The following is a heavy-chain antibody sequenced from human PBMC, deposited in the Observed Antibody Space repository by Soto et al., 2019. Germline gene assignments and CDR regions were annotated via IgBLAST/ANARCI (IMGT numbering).Heavy chain of an antibody. CDR2: IYYSGST. Sequence: SETLSLTCTVSGGSISSGGYYWSWIRQHPGKGLEWIGYIYYSGSTYYNPSLKSRVTISVDTSKNQFSLKLSSVTAADTAVYYCARDQAYYDILTGYGGMDVWGQGTTVTVSS. CDR1: GGSISSGGYY. CDR3: ARDQAYYDILTGYGGMDV. V-gene: IGHV4-31*03. D-gene: IGHD3-9*01. J-gene: IGHJ6*02.